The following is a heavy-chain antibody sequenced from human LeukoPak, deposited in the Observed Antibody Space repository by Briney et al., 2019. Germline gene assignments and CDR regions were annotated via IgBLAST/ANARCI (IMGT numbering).Heavy chain of an antibody. J-gene: IGHJ4*02. D-gene: IGHD3-22*01. CDR1: GGSFSGYY. Sequence: SETLSLTCAVYGGSFSGYYWSWIRQPPGKGLEWIGEINHSGSTNYNPSLKSRVTISVATSKNQFSLKLSSVTAADTAVYYCARAYYYDSSGYYLGLDYWGQGTLVTVSS. V-gene: IGHV4-34*01. CDR2: INHSGST. CDR3: ARAYYYDSSGYYLGLDY.